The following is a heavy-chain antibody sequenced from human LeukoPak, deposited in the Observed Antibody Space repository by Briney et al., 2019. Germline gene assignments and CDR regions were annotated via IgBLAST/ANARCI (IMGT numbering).Heavy chain of an antibody. CDR1: GYSFTGYF. V-gene: IGHV1-2*02. D-gene: IGHD3-9*01. CDR3: ADEGGIEVGYFESH. CDR2: INPNSGDT. Sequence: ASVKVSCKASGYSFTGYFINWVRQAPGQGLEWMGWINPNSGDTIYTQKFQGRVTMTRDTSISTVYMELSRLRSDDTAVYYCADEGGIEVGYFESHWGQGTLVTVSS. J-gene: IGHJ4*02.